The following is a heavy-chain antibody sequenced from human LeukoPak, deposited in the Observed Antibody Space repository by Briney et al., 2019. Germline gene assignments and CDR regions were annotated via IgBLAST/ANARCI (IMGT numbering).Heavy chain of an antibody. V-gene: IGHV1-46*01. CDR2: INPSGGT. CDR1: GYTFSIYN. D-gene: IGHD6-13*01. Sequence: GASVKVSYKASGYTFSIYNMHWVRQAPGQGLEWMGIINPSGGTSYAQKLQGRITMTRDTSTVYMELSSLRSEDTAVYYCAREGVAGTGLDYWGQGTLVTVSS. CDR3: AREGVAGTGLDY. J-gene: IGHJ4*02.